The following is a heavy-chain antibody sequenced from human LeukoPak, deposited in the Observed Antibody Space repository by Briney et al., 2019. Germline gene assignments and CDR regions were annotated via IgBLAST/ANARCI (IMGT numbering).Heavy chain of an antibody. Sequence: GGSLRLSCAASGFTFDDYAMHWVRHAPGKGLEGVSGISWNSGSIVYADSVKGRFTISRDNAKNSLYLQMNSLRAEDTALYYCAKGTHLTGYYMGTDYWGQGTLVTVSS. D-gene: IGHD3-9*01. CDR3: AKGTHLTGYYMGTDY. CDR1: GFTFDDYA. J-gene: IGHJ4*02. V-gene: IGHV3-9*01. CDR2: ISWNSGSI.